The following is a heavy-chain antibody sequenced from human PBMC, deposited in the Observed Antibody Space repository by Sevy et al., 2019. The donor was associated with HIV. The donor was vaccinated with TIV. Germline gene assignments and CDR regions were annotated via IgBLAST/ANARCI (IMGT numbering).Heavy chain of an antibody. D-gene: IGHD2-21*02. Sequence: ASVKVSCKASGYTFTSYGISWVRQAPGQGLEWMGWISAYNGNTNYAQKLQGRVTRTTDTSTSTAYRELRSLRSDDTAVYYCARDPPYCGGDCYHAYWGQGTLVTVSS. CDR3: ARDPPYCGGDCYHAY. V-gene: IGHV1-18*01. CDR2: ISAYNGNT. CDR1: GYTFTSYG. J-gene: IGHJ4*02.